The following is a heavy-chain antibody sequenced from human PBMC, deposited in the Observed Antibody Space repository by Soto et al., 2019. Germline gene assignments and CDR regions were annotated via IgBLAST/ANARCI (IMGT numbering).Heavy chain of an antibody. Sequence: QVQLQESGPGLVKPSQTLSLTCTVSGGSMNSDSYYWSWVRQPPGKGLEWIGYIYYSGSTYYNPSLKRRVTISVDTSKNQFSLKLNSVTAADTAVYYCARMGRATYYYDSVGGWIDQWGQGSLVTVSS. CDR3: ARMGRATYYYDSVGGWIDQ. D-gene: IGHD3-22*01. CDR1: GGSMNSDSYY. J-gene: IGHJ4*02. V-gene: IGHV4-31*03. CDR2: IYYSGST.